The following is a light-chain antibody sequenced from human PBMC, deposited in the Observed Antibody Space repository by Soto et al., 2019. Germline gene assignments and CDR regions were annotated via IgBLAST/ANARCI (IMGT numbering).Light chain of an antibody. J-gene: IGKJ4*01. CDR2: AAS. Sequence: EIVLTQSPGTLSLSPGERATLSCRASQSVSINFLAWYQQQPGQAPRLLIYAASSRATGIPDRFSGSGSGTDFTLTISRLEPEDFALYYCQQYGTSPLTFGGGTKVDIK. CDR3: QQYGTSPLT. V-gene: IGKV3-20*01. CDR1: QSVSINF.